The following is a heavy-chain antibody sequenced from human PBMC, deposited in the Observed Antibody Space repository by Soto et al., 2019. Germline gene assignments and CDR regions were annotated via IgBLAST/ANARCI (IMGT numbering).Heavy chain of an antibody. CDR3: VRRAITATTKWGAFDV. CDR2: ISPGADVS. Sequence: EVQLLESGGGLVQPGGSPRLSCAASGFTFSSFVMNWVRQAPGKGLEWVSTISPGADVSHYTDSVKGRFTISGDNSRRTLHLQMDSLRVEDAAVYFCVRRAITATTKWGAFDVWGQGTAVTVSS. V-gene: IGHV3-23*01. CDR1: GFTFSSFV. J-gene: IGHJ3*01. D-gene: IGHD1-20*01.